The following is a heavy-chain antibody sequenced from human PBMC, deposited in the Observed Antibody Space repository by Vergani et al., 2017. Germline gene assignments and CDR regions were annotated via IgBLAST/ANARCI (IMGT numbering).Heavy chain of an antibody. CDR2: ISSSSSYI. D-gene: IGHD4-17*01. CDR3: ARDYGDYGGDAFDI. J-gene: IGHJ3*02. Sequence: EVQLVESGGGLVKPGGSLRLSCAASGFTFSSYSMNWVRQAPGKGLEWVSSISSSSSYIYYAGSVKGRFTISRDNAKNSLYLQMNSLRAEDTAVYYCARDYGDYGGDAFDIWGQGTMVTVSS. V-gene: IGHV3-21*01. CDR1: GFTFSSYS.